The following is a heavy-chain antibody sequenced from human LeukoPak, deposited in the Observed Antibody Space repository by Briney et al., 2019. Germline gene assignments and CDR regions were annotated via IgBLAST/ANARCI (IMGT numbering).Heavy chain of an antibody. Sequence: ASVKVSCKASGYTLTTYDITWVRQAAGQGLEWMGWMNPSSGDTGFPQKFQGRVTLTRNTSINTAYMELSSLTPEDTAVYYCARARTMRGPETPPYYFDYWGRGTLVTVS. CDR3: ARARTMRGPETPPYYFDY. J-gene: IGHJ4*02. V-gene: IGHV1-8*03. CDR1: GYTLTTYD. CDR2: MNPSSGDT. D-gene: IGHD2-15*01.